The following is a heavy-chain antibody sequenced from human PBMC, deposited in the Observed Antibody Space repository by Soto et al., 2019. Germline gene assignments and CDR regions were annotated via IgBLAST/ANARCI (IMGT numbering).Heavy chain of an antibody. CDR2: IIPIFGTA. CDR3: APTGYDSSGYYYFDY. D-gene: IGHD3-22*01. CDR1: GGTFSSYA. V-gene: IGHV1-69*13. J-gene: IGHJ4*02. Sequence: GASVKVCCKASGGTFSSYAMSWVRQAPGQGLEWMGGIIPIFGTANYAQKFQGRVTITADESTSTAYMELSSLRSEDTAVYYCAPTGYDSSGYYYFDYWGQGTLVTVSS.